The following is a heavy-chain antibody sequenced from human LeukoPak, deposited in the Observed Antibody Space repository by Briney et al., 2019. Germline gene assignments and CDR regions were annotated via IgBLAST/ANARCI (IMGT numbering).Heavy chain of an antibody. CDR1: GYTFTGYY. V-gene: IGHV1-2*02. CDR3: ARVIAAAGTYFDY. CDR2: INPNSGGT. D-gene: IGHD6-13*01. J-gene: IGHJ4*02. Sequence: ASVKVSCKASGYTFTGYYMHWVRQAPGQGLEWMGWINPNSGGTNYAQKFQGRVTMTRDTSISTAYMELSRLRSDDTAVYYCARVIAAAGTYFDYWGQETLVTVSS.